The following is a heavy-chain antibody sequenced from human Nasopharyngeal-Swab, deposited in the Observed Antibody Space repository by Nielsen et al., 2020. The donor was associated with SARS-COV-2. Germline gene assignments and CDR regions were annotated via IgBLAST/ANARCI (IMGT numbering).Heavy chain of an antibody. Sequence: GESLKISCAASGFTFSSYSMNWVRQASGKGLEWVSSISSSSSYIYYADSVKGRFTISRDNAKNSLYLQMNSLRAEDTAVYYCARDKFVDCGMDVWGQGTTVTVSS. CDR2: ISSSSSYI. CDR3: ARDKFVDCGMDV. CDR1: GFTFSSYS. V-gene: IGHV3-21*01. J-gene: IGHJ6*02.